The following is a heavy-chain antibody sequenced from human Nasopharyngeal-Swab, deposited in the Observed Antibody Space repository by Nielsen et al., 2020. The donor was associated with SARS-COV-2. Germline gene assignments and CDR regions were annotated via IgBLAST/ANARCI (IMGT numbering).Heavy chain of an antibody. CDR2: ISSRSNTI. CDR3: ARDFSSSWYSYYYYGMDV. Sequence: VRQAPGKGLEWLSYISSRSNTIYYADSVKGRFTISRDNAKNSLYLQMNSLRAEDTAVYYCARDFSSSWYSYYYYGMDVWGQGTTVTVSS. D-gene: IGHD6-13*01. V-gene: IGHV3-48*04. J-gene: IGHJ6*02.